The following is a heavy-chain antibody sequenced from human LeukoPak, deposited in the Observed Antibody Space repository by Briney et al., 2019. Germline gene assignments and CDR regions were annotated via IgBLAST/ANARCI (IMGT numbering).Heavy chain of an antibody. V-gene: IGHV3-7*01. J-gene: IGHJ4*02. CDR2: INQGGSVK. Sequence: GSLRLSCAASGFTFRSYWMSWVRQAPGKGLEWVANINQGGSVKYYVDSVKGRFTISRDDAKNSLYVQMNSLRDEDTAVYYCARVGYSGWNLEYWGQGTLVTVSS. D-gene: IGHD5-12*01. CDR3: ARVGYSGWNLEY. CDR1: GFTFRSYW.